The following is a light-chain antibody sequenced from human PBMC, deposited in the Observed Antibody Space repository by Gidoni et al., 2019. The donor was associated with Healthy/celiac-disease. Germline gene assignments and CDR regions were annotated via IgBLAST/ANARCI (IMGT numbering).Light chain of an antibody. Sequence: EIVMTQSPATLSVSPGERATLSCRASQSVSSNSAWYQQKPGQAPRLLIYGASTRATGIPARFRGSGSGTEFTLTISSLQSEDFAVYYCQQYNNWPPYTFGQGTKLEIK. CDR1: QSVSSN. CDR2: GAS. J-gene: IGKJ2*01. CDR3: QQYNNWPPYT. V-gene: IGKV3-15*01.